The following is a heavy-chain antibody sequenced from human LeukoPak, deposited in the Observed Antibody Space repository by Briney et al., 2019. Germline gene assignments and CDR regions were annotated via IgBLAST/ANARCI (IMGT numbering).Heavy chain of an antibody. CDR1: GFTFSDFY. CDR2: ITSAGST. V-gene: IGHV3-11*04. CDR3: AKDDAWGRYKD. J-gene: IGHJ1*01. Sequence: GGSLRLSCAASGFTFSDFYMTWIRQAPGKGLEWISYITSAGSTYYAGSVKGRFTISRDNAKTSLFLQMNSLRAEDTAVYYCAKDDAWGRYKDWGQGTLVTVSS. D-gene: IGHD3-16*01.